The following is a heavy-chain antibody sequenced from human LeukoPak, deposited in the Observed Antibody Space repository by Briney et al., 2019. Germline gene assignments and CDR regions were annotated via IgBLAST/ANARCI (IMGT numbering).Heavy chain of an antibody. Sequence: GGSLRLSCAASGFTFSSYSMNWVRQAPGKGLEWVSYISSRSGTIYYADSVKGRFTISRDNAKNSLYLQMNSLRYEDTAVYHCARDPTGRWAFDIWGQGTMVTVSS. CDR1: GFTFSSYS. D-gene: IGHD3-10*01. CDR2: ISSRSGTI. J-gene: IGHJ3*02. V-gene: IGHV3-48*02. CDR3: ARDPTGRWAFDI.